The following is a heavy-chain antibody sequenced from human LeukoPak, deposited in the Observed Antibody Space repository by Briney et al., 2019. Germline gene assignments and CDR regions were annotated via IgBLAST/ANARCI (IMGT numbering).Heavy chain of an antibody. CDR1: GGSISSYY. Sequence: NPSEALSLTCTVSGGSISSYYWGWIRQPSGNGLEWIGYIYYSGSTNYNPSLKSRVTISVDTSKNQFSLKLSSVTAADTAVYYCARSHSESSGWYDYWGQGTLVTVSS. D-gene: IGHD6-19*01. CDR3: ARSHSESSGWYDY. V-gene: IGHV4-59*08. J-gene: IGHJ4*02. CDR2: IYYSGST.